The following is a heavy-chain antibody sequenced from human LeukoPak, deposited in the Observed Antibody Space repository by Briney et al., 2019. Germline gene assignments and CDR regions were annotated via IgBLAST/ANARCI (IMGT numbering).Heavy chain of an antibody. CDR1: GGTFSSYA. CDR3: ARLHERGVVVVAAGEANFYTHNDY. Sequence: ASVKVSCKASGGTFSSYAISWVRQAPGQGLEWMGGIISIFGTANYAQKFQGRVTITADESTSTAYMELSSLRSEDTAVYYCARLHERGVVVVAAGEANFYTHNDYWGQGTLVTVSS. D-gene: IGHD2-15*01. J-gene: IGHJ4*02. CDR2: IISIFGTA. V-gene: IGHV1-69*13.